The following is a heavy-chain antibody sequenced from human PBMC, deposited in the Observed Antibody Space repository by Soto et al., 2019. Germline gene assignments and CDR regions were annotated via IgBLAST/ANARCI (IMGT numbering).Heavy chain of an antibody. D-gene: IGHD3-16*02. CDR3: ARDRSIMITFGGVIVKAPNAFDI. V-gene: IGHV1-18*01. Sequence: ASVKLSCKDSGYAFTSNGISWVRQAPGQGLEWMGWISAYNGNTNYAQKLQGRVTMTTDTSTSTAYMELRSLRSDDTAVYYCARDRSIMITFGGVIVKAPNAFDIWGQGTMVTVSS. CDR2: ISAYNGNT. CDR1: GYAFTSNG. J-gene: IGHJ3*02.